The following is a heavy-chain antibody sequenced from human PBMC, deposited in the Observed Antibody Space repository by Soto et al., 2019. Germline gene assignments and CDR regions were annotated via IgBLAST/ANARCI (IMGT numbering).Heavy chain of an antibody. V-gene: IGHV1-69*01. Sequence: QVQLVQSGAEVKKPGSSVKVSCKASGGTFSSYAISWVRQAPGQGLEWMGGIIPISGTANYEQKFQGRVTTTADETTSTAYMELSSLRSEDTAVYYCARSQGSSTSLEIYYYYYYGMDVWGKWTKVTVSS. J-gene: IGHJ6*04. D-gene: IGHD2-2*01. CDR1: GGTFSSYA. CDR3: ARSQGSSTSLEIYYYYYYGMDV. CDR2: IIPISGTA.